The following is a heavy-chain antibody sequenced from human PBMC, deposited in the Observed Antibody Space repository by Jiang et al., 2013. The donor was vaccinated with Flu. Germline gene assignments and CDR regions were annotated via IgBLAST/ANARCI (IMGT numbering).Heavy chain of an antibody. CDR3: AREIAYSSSSGGWFDP. CDR1: GYTFTSYG. V-gene: IGHV1-18*04. Sequence: SGAEVKKPGASVKVSCKASGYTFTSYGISWVRQAPGQGLEWMGWISANNGDTYYAQNVQGRVTMTTDTSTSTAYMELRSLRSDDAAVYYCAREIAYSSSSGGWFDPWGQGTLVTVSS. J-gene: IGHJ5*02. D-gene: IGHD6-6*01. CDR2: ISANNGDT.